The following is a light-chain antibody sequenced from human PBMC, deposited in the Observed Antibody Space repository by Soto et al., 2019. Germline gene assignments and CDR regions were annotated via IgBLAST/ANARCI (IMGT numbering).Light chain of an antibody. Sequence: IVMTQSPDSLAVSLGERATINCKSSQSVLYSSNNKKYLAWYRQKPGQPPKLLIYWASIRESGVPDRISGGGSGTDFTLTISSLQAEDVAIYYCQQYYSTPPYTFGQGTKLEIK. CDR3: QQYYSTPPYT. J-gene: IGKJ2*01. V-gene: IGKV4-1*01. CDR1: QSVLYSSNNKKY. CDR2: WAS.